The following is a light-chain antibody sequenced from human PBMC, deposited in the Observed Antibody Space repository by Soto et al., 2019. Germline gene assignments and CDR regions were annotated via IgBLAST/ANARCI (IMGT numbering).Light chain of an antibody. CDR2: KAS. Sequence: DIQMTQSPSTLSASVGDRVAITCRASRNINNLLAWYHQKPGKAPKLLIYKASSLESGVPSRFSGSGSGTEFTLTISSLQTDDFATYYCQRYYSFPLTFGGGTKVEIK. CDR1: RNINNL. CDR3: QRYYSFPLT. V-gene: IGKV1-5*03. J-gene: IGKJ4*01.